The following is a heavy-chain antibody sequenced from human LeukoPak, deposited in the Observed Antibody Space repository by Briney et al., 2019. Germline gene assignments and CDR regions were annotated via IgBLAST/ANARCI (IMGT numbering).Heavy chain of an antibody. V-gene: IGHV1-46*01. CDR1: GYTFTTYA. CDR3: ARTYDYVWGSYSPFDY. CDR2: INPSGGST. Sequence: ASVKVSCKASGYTFTTYALNWVRQAPGQGLEWMGIINPSGGSTSYAQKFQGRVTMTRDTSTSTVYMELSSLRSEDTAVYYCARTYDYVWGSYSPFDYWGQGTLVTVSS. J-gene: IGHJ4*02. D-gene: IGHD3-16*01.